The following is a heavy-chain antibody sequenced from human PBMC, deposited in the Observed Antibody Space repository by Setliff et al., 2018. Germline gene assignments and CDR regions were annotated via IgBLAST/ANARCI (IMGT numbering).Heavy chain of an antibody. CDR2: IYHNGNT. V-gene: IGHV4-59*01. D-gene: IGHD5-18*01. CDR3: VRDRTAYSYGLDV. CDR1: GGSISPYF. J-gene: IGHJ6*02. Sequence: SETLSLTCTVSGGSISPYFWSWIRQPPGKGLEWIGYIYHNGNTNFNPSLKTRLTMSVDTSKNQSALNLRSVTAADTAVYYCVRDRTAYSYGLDVWGQGTTVTSP.